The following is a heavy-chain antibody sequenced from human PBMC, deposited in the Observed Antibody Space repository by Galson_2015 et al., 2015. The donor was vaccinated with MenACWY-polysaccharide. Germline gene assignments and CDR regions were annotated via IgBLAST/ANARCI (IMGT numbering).Heavy chain of an antibody. CDR3: ASEDAYYYGMDV. V-gene: IGHV3-23*01. J-gene: IGHJ6*02. CDR1: GFTFSTYP. Sequence: SLRLSCAASGFTFSTYPMSWARQAPGKGLEWVSRISDSGGRTFYADSVKGRFTISRDNSKNMLYLQMSSLRVDDAAVYYCASEDAYYYGMDVWGQGTTVTVSS. CDR2: ISDSGGRT.